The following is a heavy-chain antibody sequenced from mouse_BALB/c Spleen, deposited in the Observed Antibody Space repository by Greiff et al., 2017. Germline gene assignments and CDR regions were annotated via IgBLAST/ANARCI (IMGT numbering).Heavy chain of an antibody. D-gene: IGHD2-3*01. J-gene: IGHJ3*01. CDR3: ARVYDGYYAWFAY. CDR2: INPYNDGT. CDR1: GYTFTSYV. Sequence: VQLKQSGPELVKPGASVKMSCKASGYTFTSYVMHWVKQKPGQGLEWIGYINPYNDGTKYNEKFKGKATLTSDKSSSTAYMELSSLTSEDSAVYYCARVYDGYYAWFAYWGQGTLVTVSA. V-gene: IGHV1-14*01.